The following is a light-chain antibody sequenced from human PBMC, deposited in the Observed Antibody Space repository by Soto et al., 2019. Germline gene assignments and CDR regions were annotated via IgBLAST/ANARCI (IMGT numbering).Light chain of an antibody. CDR1: QSISTY. J-gene: IGKJ1*01. CDR2: ATS. CDR3: QQSYGTHPGT. Sequence: DIQLTQSPSSLSASVGDSVTIPCRASQSISTYLIWYQQKPGKPTKRMIYATSSLQSGVPSRFSGSGAGTDFTLTLSSLQPEDFANDYCQQSYGTHPGTFGQGTKVDIK. V-gene: IGKV1-39*01.